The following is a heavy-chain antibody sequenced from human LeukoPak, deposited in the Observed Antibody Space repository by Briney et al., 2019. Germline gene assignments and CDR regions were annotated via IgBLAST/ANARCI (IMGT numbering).Heavy chain of an antibody. CDR1: GYTFTSYD. D-gene: IGHD3-3*01. CDR2: MNPNSGNT. J-gene: IGHJ3*02. CDR3: ASWVGYDFWSGRSPDAFDT. Sequence: EASVKVSCKASGYTFTSYDINWVRQATGQGLEWMGWMNPNSGNTGYAQKFQGRVTITADKSTSTAYMELSSLRSEDTAVYYCASWVGYDFWSGRSPDAFDTWGQGTMVTVSS. V-gene: IGHV1-8*01.